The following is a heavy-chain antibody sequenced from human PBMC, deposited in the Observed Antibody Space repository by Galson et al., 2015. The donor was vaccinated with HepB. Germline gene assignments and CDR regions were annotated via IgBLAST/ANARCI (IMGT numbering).Heavy chain of an antibody. CDR1: GFTFNTYA. D-gene: IGHD3-9*01. Sequence: SLRLSCAASGFTFNTYAMHWVRQAPGKALEWGAVMSFDGSHKYYAESVKGRFTVSRDISKNTLYLQMNSLRVEDTAVYYCAKGKTYYDILIGHFDYWGQGILATVSS. CDR3: AKGKTYYDILIGHFDY. V-gene: IGHV3-30*18. CDR2: MSFDGSHK. J-gene: IGHJ4*02.